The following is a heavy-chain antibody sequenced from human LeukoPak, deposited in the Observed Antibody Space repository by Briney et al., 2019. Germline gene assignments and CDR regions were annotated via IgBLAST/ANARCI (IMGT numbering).Heavy chain of an antibody. CDR2: ISGSGGST. J-gene: IGHJ4*02. CDR1: GFTFSSYA. V-gene: IGHV3-23*01. Sequence: PGRSLRLSCAASGFTFSSYAMSWVRQAPGKGLEWVSAISGSGGSTYYADSVKGRFTISRDNSKNTLYLQMNSLRAEDTAVYYCAIQRTWSAMGYFDYWGQGTLVTVSS. D-gene: IGHD3-3*01. CDR3: AIQRTWSAMGYFDY.